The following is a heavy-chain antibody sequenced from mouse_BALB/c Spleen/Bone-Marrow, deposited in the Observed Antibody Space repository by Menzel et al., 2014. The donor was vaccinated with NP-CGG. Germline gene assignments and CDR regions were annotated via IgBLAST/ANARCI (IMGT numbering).Heavy chain of an antibody. J-gene: IGHJ3*01. V-gene: IGHV5-9*02. Sequence: EVKVVESGGGLVKPGGSLKLSCAASGFAFSSYDMSWVRQTPEKRLEWVATISSGGRYTYYPDSVKGRFTISRDNARNTLYLQMSSLRSEDTALYYCARHPYYGNYPAWFAYWGQGTQVTVSA. CDR1: GFAFSSYD. D-gene: IGHD2-10*01. CDR2: ISSGGRYT. CDR3: ARHPYYGNYPAWFAY.